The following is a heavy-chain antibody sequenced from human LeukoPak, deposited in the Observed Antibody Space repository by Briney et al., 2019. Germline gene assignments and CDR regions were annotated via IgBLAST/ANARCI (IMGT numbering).Heavy chain of an antibody. CDR3: ARDPPGRPYSSSSYG. D-gene: IGHD6-6*01. CDR2: IIPIFGTA. V-gene: IGHV1-69*06. CDR1: GYIFTGYY. Sequence: SVKVSCKASGYIFTGYYIHWVRQAPGQGLEWMGGIIPIFGTANYAQKFQGRVTITADKSTSTAYMELSSLRSEDTAVYCCARDPPGRPYSSSSYGWGQGTLVTVSS. J-gene: IGHJ4*02.